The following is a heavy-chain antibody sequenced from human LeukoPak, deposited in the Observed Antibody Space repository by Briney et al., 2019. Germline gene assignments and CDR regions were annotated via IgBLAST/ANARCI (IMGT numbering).Heavy chain of an antibody. CDR3: ARGPGKASFDY. V-gene: IGHV3-53*01. D-gene: IGHD3-10*01. CDR2: IFSGGST. CDR1: GFIVSTNY. Sequence: GGSLRLSCAASGFIVSTNYMSWVRQAPGKGLEWVSVIFSGGSTYYADSVKGRFTISRDKSNNTLYLQMNSLSAEDTAVYYCARGPGKASFDYWGQGTLVTVSS. J-gene: IGHJ4*02.